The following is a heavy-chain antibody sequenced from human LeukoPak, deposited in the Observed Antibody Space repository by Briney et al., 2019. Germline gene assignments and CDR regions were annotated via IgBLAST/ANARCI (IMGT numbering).Heavy chain of an antibody. Sequence: AASVKVSCKASGGTFSSYAISWVRQAPGQGLEWMGWISANNGHTHYAQKFQGRLTITRDMSTRTVDMELRSLRSDDTAVYYCARDMRHYRYYESDEYYFNFEYWGQGTLVTVSS. CDR2: ISANNGHT. J-gene: IGHJ4*02. CDR1: GGTFSSYA. V-gene: IGHV1-18*01. CDR3: ARDMRHYRYYESDEYYFNFEY. D-gene: IGHD3-22*01.